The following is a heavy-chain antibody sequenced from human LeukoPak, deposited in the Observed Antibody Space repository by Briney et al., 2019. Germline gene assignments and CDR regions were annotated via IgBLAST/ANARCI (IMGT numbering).Heavy chain of an antibody. CDR2: IYYSGST. V-gene: IGHV4-59*01. Sequence: SETLSLTCTVSGGSISSYYWSWIRQPPGKGLEWIGYIYYSGSTNYNPSLKSRVTISVDTSKNQFSLKLSSVTAADTAVYYCARETVIVGAAPWGQGTLVTVSS. CDR3: ARETVIVGAAP. CDR1: GGSISSYY. D-gene: IGHD1-26*01. J-gene: IGHJ5*02.